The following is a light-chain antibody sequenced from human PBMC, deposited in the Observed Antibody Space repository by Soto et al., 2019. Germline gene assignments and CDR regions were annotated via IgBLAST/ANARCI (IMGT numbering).Light chain of an antibody. CDR2: DAS. CDR1: QSVSSY. Sequence: EIVLTQSPATLSLSPGERATLSCRASQSVSSYLAWYQQKPGQAPRLLIYDASNRATGIPARFSGSGSGTDFTLTISSVEPEDFAVYYCQRGSNWPPEIRFGPGAKVDIK. CDR3: QRGSNWPPEIR. V-gene: IGKV3-11*01. J-gene: IGKJ3*01.